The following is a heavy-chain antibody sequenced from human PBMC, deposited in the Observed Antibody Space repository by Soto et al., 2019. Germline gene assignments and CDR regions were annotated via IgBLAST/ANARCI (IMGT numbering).Heavy chain of an antibody. D-gene: IGHD3-10*01. Sequence: QVQLQESGPGLVKPSETLSLTCTVSGGSISSYYWSWIRQPPGKGLEWIGYIYYSGSTNYNPSLKSRVTISVDTSKNQFSLKLSSVTAADTAVYYCARAPLHYYSGYYYGMDVWGQGTTVTVSS. CDR1: GGSISSYY. V-gene: IGHV4-59*01. J-gene: IGHJ6*02. CDR2: IYYSGST. CDR3: ARAPLHYYSGYYYGMDV.